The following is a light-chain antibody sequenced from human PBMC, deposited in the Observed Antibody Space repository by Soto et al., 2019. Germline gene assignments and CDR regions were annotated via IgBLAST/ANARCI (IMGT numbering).Light chain of an antibody. V-gene: IGKV1-5*03. CDR3: QQYNSYSL. Sequence: DIQMTQSPSTLSASVGDRVTITCRASQSISSWLAWYQQKPGKAPKLLIYKASSLESGVPSRISGSGSGTEFTLTISCLQPDDFATYYCQQYNSYSLFGQGTKLEFK. J-gene: IGKJ2*01. CDR2: KAS. CDR1: QSISSW.